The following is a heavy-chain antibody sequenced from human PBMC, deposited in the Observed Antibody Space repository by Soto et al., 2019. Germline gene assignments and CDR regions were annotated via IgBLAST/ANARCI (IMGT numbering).Heavy chain of an antibody. V-gene: IGHV3-23*01. CDR2: ITGTASST. CDR3: AKGAEGYVVSSLDS. D-gene: IGHD5-12*01. J-gene: IGHJ4*02. CDR1: GFRFSDFA. Sequence: EVQLLESGGGFVQPGGSLRLSCAASGFRFSDFAMTWVRQAPRRGLEWVSAITGTASSTYYADSVKGRFTISRDNSKNTLYLQINSLRAEDTAIYYCAKGAEGYVVSSLDSWGQGTLVTVSS.